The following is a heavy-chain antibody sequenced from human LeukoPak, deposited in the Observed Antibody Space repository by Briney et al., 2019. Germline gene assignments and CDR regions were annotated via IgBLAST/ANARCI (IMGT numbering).Heavy chain of an antibody. V-gene: IGHV5-51*01. CDR1: GYIFSNHW. CDR3: ARRARYGSRHVDS. D-gene: IGHD4-23*01. J-gene: IGHJ4*02. CDR2: IYPSDSTT. Sequence: GESLKISCKGSGYIFSNHWIGWVRQMPGRGLEWMGIIYPSDSTTYYTTSFKGQVTISVDKSIDTAYLQWGSLKASDSAIYYCARRARYGSRHVDSWGQGTLVTVSS.